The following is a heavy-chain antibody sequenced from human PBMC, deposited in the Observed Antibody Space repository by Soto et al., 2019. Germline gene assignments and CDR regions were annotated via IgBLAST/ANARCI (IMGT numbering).Heavy chain of an antibody. CDR2: INAGNGNT. J-gene: IGHJ6*03. D-gene: IGHD2-21*01. Sequence: ASVKVSCKASGYTFTSYAMHWVRQAPGQRLEWMGWINAGNGNTKYSQKFQGRVTITRDTPASTAYMELSSLRSEDTAVYYCARVNCGGDCYPRGYYYMDVWGKGTTVTVSS. CDR3: ARVNCGGDCYPRGYYYMDV. CDR1: GYTFTSYA. V-gene: IGHV1-3*01.